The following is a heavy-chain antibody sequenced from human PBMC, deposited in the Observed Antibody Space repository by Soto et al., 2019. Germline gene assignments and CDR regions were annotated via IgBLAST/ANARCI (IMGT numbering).Heavy chain of an antibody. V-gene: IGHV1-2*02. CDR2: IDPKNGGT. J-gene: IGHJ4*02. D-gene: IGHD3-10*01. Sequence: QVPLVQSGTEVKKPGASVKVSCQASGYSISAYYIHWVRQAPGQGLEWMGWIDPKNGGTVSAQKFQGRLTMTRDTSISTVYMDVSGLTSDDTALYYCGGDDYGIFPYWGQGSLVTVSS. CDR3: GGDDYGIFPY. CDR1: GYSISAYY.